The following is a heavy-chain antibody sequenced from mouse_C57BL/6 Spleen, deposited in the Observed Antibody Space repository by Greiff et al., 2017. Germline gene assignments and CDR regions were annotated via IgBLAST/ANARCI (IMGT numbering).Heavy chain of an antibody. D-gene: IGHD2-4*01. CDR2: ISSGSSTI. V-gene: IGHV5-17*01. J-gene: IGHJ2*01. CDR3: ARPGYYDPFDY. CDR1: GFTFSDYG. Sequence: DVKLVESGGGLVKPGGSLKLSCAASGFTFSDYGMHWVRQAPEKGLEWVAYISSGSSTIYYADTVKGRFTISRDNAKNTLFLQMTSLRSEDTAMYYCARPGYYDPFDYWGQGTTLTVSS.